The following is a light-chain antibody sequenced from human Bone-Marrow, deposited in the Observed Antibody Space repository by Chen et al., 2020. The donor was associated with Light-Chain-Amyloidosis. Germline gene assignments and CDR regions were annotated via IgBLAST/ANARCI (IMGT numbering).Light chain of an antibody. J-gene: IGLJ3*02. Sequence: YVLTPPSSVSVAPGPTATIACGGNNIGSTSVHWYQQTPGQAPLLVVYDDSDRPSGIPERLSGSNSGNTATLTISRVEAGDEADYYCQVWDRSSDRPVFGGGTKLTVL. CDR2: DDS. CDR1: NIGSTS. CDR3: QVWDRSSDRPV. V-gene: IGLV3-21*02.